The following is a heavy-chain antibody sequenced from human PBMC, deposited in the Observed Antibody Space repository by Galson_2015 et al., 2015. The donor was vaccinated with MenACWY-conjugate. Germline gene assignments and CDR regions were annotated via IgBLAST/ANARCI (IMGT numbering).Heavy chain of an antibody. CDR1: GGSMSSSSDF. Sequence: SETLSLTCTVSGGSMSSSSDFWGWLRQPPGKGLEWIGNIYYSGSTAYNPSLKSRITMSVDTSQKQFSLKLYSVIAADTAVYYCARQLGSYYGSTGYYARYFDLWGRGTLVTVSS. J-gene: IGHJ2*01. CDR2: IYYSGST. CDR3: ARQLGSYYGSTGYYARYFDL. V-gene: IGHV4-39*01. D-gene: IGHD3-22*01.